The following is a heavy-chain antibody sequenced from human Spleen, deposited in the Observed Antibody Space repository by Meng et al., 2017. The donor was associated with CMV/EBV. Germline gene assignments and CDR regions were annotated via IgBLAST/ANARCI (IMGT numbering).Heavy chain of an antibody. J-gene: IGHJ3*01. Sequence: SGPTLVKPTQTLTLTCSFSGFSLTTSGVAVGWIRQPPGKALEWLALIYWDDDERYSPSLESRLTITKDTSKNQVVLTLTNMDPVDTATYFCAQWMPESAFDVWGQGTMVTVSS. D-gene: IGHD5-12*01. V-gene: IGHV2-5*02. CDR3: AQWMPESAFDV. CDR2: IYWDDDE. CDR1: GFSLTTSGVA.